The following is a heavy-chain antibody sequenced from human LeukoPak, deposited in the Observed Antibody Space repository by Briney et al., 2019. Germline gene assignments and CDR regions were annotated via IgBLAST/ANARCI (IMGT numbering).Heavy chain of an antibody. J-gene: IGHJ4*02. D-gene: IGHD6-13*01. CDR3: ARDRSNVG. CDR1: GFTFSSYA. CDR2: ISYDGSNK. V-gene: IGHV3-30*04. Sequence: GSLRLSCAASGFTFSSYAMHWVRQAPGKGLEWVAVISYDGSNKYYADSVKGRFTISRDNSKNTLYLQMNSLRAEDTAVYYCARDRSNVGWGQGTLVTVSS.